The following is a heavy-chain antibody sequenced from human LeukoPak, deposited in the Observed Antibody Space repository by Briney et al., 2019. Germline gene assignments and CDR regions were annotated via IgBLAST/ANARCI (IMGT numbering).Heavy chain of an antibody. Sequence: ASVKVSCKASGGTFSSYAISWVRQAPGQGLELMGGIIPIFGTANYAQKFQGRVTITTDESTSTAYMELSSLRSEDTAVYYCARDQGAAAAGYNWFDPWGQGTLVTVSS. V-gene: IGHV1-69*05. CDR2: IIPIFGTA. CDR3: ARDQGAAAAGYNWFDP. D-gene: IGHD6-13*01. CDR1: GGTFSSYA. J-gene: IGHJ5*02.